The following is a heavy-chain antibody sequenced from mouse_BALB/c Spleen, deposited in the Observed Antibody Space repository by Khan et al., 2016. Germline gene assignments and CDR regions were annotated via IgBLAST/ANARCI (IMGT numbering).Heavy chain of an antibody. CDR3: AGEISYHPGRGFPY. Sequence: VQLQQSGAELVRPGALVKLSCKASGFNIKDYYLHWVKQRPEQGLEWVGWIDPENGHTIYDPKFQGKASMTAETTYNTAYLQLSRLTSTDTAAEYCAGEISYHPGRGFPYWGQGPLVIVSA. CDR1: GFNIKDYY. CDR2: IDPENGHT. V-gene: IGHV14-1*02. D-gene: IGHD2-12*01. J-gene: IGHJ3*01.